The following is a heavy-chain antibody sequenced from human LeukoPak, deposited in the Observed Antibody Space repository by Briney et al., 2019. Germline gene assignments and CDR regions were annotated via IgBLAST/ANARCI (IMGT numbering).Heavy chain of an antibody. CDR3: ARVIYGSGTYYKGWFDP. D-gene: IGHD3-10*01. V-gene: IGHV3-53*01. CDR2: IYSSGDT. J-gene: IGHJ5*02. CDR1: GFNVSSNY. Sequence: GGSLRLSCAASGFNVSSNYMSWVRQAPGKGLEWVSVIYSSGDTYYADSVKGRFTISRDNSKNMLYLQMNGLRAEDTAVYYCARVIYGSGTYYKGWFDPWGQGTLVTVSS.